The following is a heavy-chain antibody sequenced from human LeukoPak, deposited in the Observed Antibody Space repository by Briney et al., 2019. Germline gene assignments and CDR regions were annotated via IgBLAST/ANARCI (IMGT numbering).Heavy chain of an antibody. CDR1: GGSISSSSSY. Sequence: SETLSLTCSVSGGSISSSSSYWGWIRQPPGKGLEWIGSIYYSGSSFDNPALKSRVTISVDTSKNQFSLKLTSVTAADTAVYYCARHRSGWLQSSFDYWGQGTLVTVSS. J-gene: IGHJ4*02. CDR2: IYYSGSS. D-gene: IGHD5-24*01. V-gene: IGHV4-39*01. CDR3: ARHRSGWLQSSFDY.